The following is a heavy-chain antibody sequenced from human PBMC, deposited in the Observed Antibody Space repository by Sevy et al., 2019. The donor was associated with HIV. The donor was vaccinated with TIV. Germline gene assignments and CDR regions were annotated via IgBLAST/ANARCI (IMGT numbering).Heavy chain of an antibody. V-gene: IGHV3-23*01. CDR1: GFTFSSYA. Sequence: GGSLRLSCAASGFTFSSYAMSWVRQAPGKGLEWVSAISGSGGSTYYADSVKGRFTISRDKSKNTLYLQMNSLRAEDTAVYYCAKDLAYGSGTGAFDIWGQGTMVTVSS. CDR2: ISGSGGST. D-gene: IGHD3-10*01. CDR3: AKDLAYGSGTGAFDI. J-gene: IGHJ3*02.